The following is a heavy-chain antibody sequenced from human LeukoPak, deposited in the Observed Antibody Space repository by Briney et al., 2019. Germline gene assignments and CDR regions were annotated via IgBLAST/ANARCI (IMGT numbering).Heavy chain of an antibody. V-gene: IGHV1-69*05. CDR1: GGTFSSYA. J-gene: IGHJ5*02. Sequence: ASVKVSCKASGGTFSSYAISWVRHAPGQGLEWMGGIFPILGTANYAQKFHGTVTITTDESTRTAYMELSSLRSEDTAVYYCARDRNIVGATTFWFDPWDQGTLVTVSS. CDR2: IFPILGTA. CDR3: ARDRNIVGATTFWFDP. D-gene: IGHD1-26*01.